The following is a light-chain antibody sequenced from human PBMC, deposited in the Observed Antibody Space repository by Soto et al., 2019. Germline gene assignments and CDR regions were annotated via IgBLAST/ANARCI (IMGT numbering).Light chain of an antibody. CDR3: LQHNSYPRT. V-gene: IGKV1-5*01. J-gene: IGKJ1*01. CDR2: DAS. CDR1: QSISSW. Sequence: DIQMTQSPSTVSASVGDRVTITCRASQSISSWLAWYQQKPGKAPRLLIYDASSLESGVPSRFSGSGSGTDFSLTISSLQPEDSATYFCLQHNSYPRTFGQGTKVDIK.